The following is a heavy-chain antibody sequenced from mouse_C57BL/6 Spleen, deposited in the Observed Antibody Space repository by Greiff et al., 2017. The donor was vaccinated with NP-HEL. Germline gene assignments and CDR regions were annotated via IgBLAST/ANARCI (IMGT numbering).Heavy chain of an antibody. CDR3: ARGTGIAWFAY. D-gene: IGHD4-1*01. CDR2: ISDGGSYT. Sequence: EVKVVESGGGLVKPGGSLKLSCAASGFTFSSYAMSWVRQTPEKRLEWVATISDGGSYTYYPDNVKGRFTISRDNAKNNLYLQMSHLKSEDTAMYYCARGTGIAWFAYWGQGTLVTVSA. J-gene: IGHJ3*01. CDR1: GFTFSSYA. V-gene: IGHV5-4*03.